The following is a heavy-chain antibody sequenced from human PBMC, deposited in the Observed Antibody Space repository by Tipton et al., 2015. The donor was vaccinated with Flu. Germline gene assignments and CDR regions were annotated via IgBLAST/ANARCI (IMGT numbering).Heavy chain of an antibody. Sequence: SLRLPCAASGFTFSTYAMGWVRQAPGKGLEWVSVISDGGRTSYYAVSVKGRFTISRDNSKNTLYLQMNSLRAEDTAVYYCAKIESRDGNPGPGWGQGTLVTVSS. CDR1: GFTFSTYA. J-gene: IGHJ4*02. CDR3: AKIESRDGNPGPG. CDR2: ISDGGRTS. D-gene: IGHD5-24*01. V-gene: IGHV3-23*01.